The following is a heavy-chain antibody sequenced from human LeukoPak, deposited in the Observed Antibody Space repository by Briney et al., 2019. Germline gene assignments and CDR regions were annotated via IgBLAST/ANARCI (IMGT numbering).Heavy chain of an antibody. CDR3: VRYRYRGSGYEENWFDS. D-gene: IGHD3-3*01. J-gene: IGHJ5*01. CDR2: ISSSSTI. V-gene: IGHV3-48*01. Sequence: GGSLRLSCAASGFTFSSYSMNWVRQAPGKGLEWVSYISSSSTIYYADSVKGRFTISRDNAKNSLYLQMNSLRVWGRRIHYCVRYRYRGSGYEENWFDSWREGPLVTVSS. CDR1: GFTFSSYS.